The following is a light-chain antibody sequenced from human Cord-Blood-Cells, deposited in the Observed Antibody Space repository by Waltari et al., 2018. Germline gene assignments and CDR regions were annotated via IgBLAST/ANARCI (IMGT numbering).Light chain of an antibody. CDR3: SSYTSSSTL. J-gene: IGLJ1*01. Sequence: QSALTQPASVSGPPGQSITISCTGTSSDVGGYTYVSWYQQHPGKAPKLMIYDVSNRPSGVSNRFSGSKSGNTASLTISGLQAEDEADYYCSSYTSSSTLFGTGTKVTVL. CDR1: SSDVGGYTY. V-gene: IGLV2-14*01. CDR2: DVS.